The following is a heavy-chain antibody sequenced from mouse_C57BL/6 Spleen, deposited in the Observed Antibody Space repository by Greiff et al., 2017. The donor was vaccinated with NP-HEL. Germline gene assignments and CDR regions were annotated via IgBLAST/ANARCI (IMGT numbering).Heavy chain of an antibody. CDR2: IYPSDSET. D-gene: IGHD2-1*01. CDR3: ARGGIYYGNPTAY. Sequence: VQLQQPGAELVRPGSSVKLSCKASGYTFTSYWMDWVKQRPGQGLEWIGNIYPSDSETHYNQKFKDKATLTVDKSSSTAYMQLSSLTSEDSAVYYCARGGIYYGNPTAYWGQGTSVTVSS. J-gene: IGHJ4*01. CDR1: GYTFTSYW. V-gene: IGHV1-61*01.